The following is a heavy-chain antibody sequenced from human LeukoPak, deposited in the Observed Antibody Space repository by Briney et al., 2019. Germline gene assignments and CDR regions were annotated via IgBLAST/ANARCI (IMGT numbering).Heavy chain of an antibody. CDR3: ARGLNGIAAARRDAFDI. V-gene: IGHV1-46*01. J-gene: IGHJ3*02. D-gene: IGHD6-13*01. Sequence: ASVKVSCKASGYTFTSYYMHWVRQAPGQGLEWMGIINPSGGSTSYAQKFQGRVTMTRDTSTSTVYMKLSSLRSEDTAVYYCARGLNGIAAARRDAFDIWGQGTMVTVSS. CDR1: GYTFTSYY. CDR2: INPSGGST.